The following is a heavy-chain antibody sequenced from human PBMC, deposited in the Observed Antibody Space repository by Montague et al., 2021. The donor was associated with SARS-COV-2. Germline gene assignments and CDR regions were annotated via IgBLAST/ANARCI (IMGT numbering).Heavy chain of an antibody. D-gene: IGHD3-22*01. J-gene: IGHJ4*02. V-gene: IGHV4-34*01. CDR2: INHRGTT. CDR3: AAQPWEDSSGYYRDY. CDR1: GGSFSASY. Sequence: SETLSLTCAVYGGSFSASYWSWIRQPPGKGLEWIGEINHRGTTNYNPSPSSRVTISVDTSKNQFSLKLSSVTAADTAVYYCAAQPWEDSSGYYRDYWGQGALVTVSS.